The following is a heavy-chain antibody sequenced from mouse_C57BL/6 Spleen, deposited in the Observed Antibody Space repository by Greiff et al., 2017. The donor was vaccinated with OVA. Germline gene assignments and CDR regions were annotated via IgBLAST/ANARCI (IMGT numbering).Heavy chain of an antibody. Sequence: QVQLQQSGAELARPGASVKLSCKASGYTFTSYGISWVKQRTGQGLEWIGEIYPRSGNTYYNEKFKGKATLTADKSSSTAYMELRSLTSGDSAVYFCAQRITTVVATDYAMDYWGQGTSVTVSS. D-gene: IGHD1-1*01. V-gene: IGHV1-81*01. J-gene: IGHJ4*01. CDR2: IYPRSGNT. CDR1: GYTFTSYG. CDR3: AQRITTVVATDYAMDY.